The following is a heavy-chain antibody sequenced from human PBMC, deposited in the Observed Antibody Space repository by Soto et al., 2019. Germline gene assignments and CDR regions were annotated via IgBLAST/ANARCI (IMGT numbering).Heavy chain of an antibody. CDR3: SRSGGGYDLGDY. V-gene: IGHV1-2*04. CDR1: GYTFIGYY. CDR2: INPNSGGA. J-gene: IGHJ4*02. Sequence: QVQLVQSGAEVKKPGASVKVSCKASGYTFIGYYIHWVRQAPGQGLEWMGWINPNSGGAKYSQKFQAWVTMTSDTVISTAYMEPSRPKSDGNAGYYCSRSGGGYDLGDYWGQGTLVTVSS. D-gene: IGHD5-12*01.